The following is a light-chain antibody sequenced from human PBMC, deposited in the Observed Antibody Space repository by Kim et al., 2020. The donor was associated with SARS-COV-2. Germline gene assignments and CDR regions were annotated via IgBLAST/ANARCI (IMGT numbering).Light chain of an antibody. CDR2: GSA. CDR3: LQYGTFPT. CDR1: QSVRDSF. V-gene: IGKV3-20*01. Sequence: EVVLTQSPHTLSLSPRQRGTLSCRASQSVRDSFLAWFQQKPGQPPRLLIYGSASRATGAPDRFIGSGSGTDFSLTITRMEPEDVAMYFCLQYGTFPTSGGGTKVDIK. J-gene: IGKJ4*01.